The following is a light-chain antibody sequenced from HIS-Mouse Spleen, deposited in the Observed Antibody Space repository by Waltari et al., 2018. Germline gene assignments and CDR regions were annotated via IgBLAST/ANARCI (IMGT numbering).Light chain of an antibody. J-gene: IGLJ2*01. CDR3: CSYAGSYTYVV. CDR2: DVS. Sequence: QSALTQPRSVSGSPGQSVTISCTGTSSDVGGYNYVSWYQQHPGKAPKLMIYDVSKRPSVVPDRFSGSKSGNPASLTISGLQAEDEADYYCCSYAGSYTYVVFGGGTKLTVL. V-gene: IGLV2-11*01. CDR1: SSDVGGYNY.